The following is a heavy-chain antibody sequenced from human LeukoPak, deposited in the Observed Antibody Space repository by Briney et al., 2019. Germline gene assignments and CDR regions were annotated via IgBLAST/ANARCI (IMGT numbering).Heavy chain of an antibody. V-gene: IGHV4-59*01. Sequence: SETLSLTCTVSGGSISTYYWSWIRQPPGKGLEWIGYIDYSGSTNYNPSLKSRVTISVDTSKNQFPLKLSSVTAADTAVYYCASERAGGVTMVRGIKFDYWGQGTLVTVSS. CDR3: ASERAGGVTMVRGIKFDY. CDR1: GGSISTYY. CDR2: IDYSGST. J-gene: IGHJ4*02. D-gene: IGHD3-10*01.